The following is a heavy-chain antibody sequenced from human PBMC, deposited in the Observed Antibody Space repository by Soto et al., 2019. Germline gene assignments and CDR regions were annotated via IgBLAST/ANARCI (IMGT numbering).Heavy chain of an antibody. V-gene: IGHV3-30-3*01. Sequence: QVQLVESGGGVVQPGGSLRLSCAPSGFVFSTYTMHWVRQAPGKGLEWVTVISIDGSNKNYADSVKGRFTISRDNSQNPLFLQMNSLRAEDTAVYYCARGGGRPGGNYHYGLAVWGQGTTVTVSS. D-gene: IGHD3-10*01. J-gene: IGHJ6*02. CDR3: ARGGGRPGGNYHYGLAV. CDR1: GFVFSTYT. CDR2: ISIDGSNK.